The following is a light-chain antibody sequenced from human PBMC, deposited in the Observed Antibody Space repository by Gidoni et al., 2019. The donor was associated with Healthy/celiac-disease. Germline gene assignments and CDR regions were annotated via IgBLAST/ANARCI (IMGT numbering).Light chain of an antibody. J-gene: IGKJ1*01. Sequence: ELVLTQSPGTLSLSPGERATLSCRASQSVSCSYLAWYQQTPGQAPRLLIYGASSRATGIPDRFSGSGSGTDFTLTISRLEPEDFAVYYCQQYGSSPKTFGQGTKVEIK. V-gene: IGKV3-20*01. CDR2: GAS. CDR1: QSVSCSY. CDR3: QQYGSSPKT.